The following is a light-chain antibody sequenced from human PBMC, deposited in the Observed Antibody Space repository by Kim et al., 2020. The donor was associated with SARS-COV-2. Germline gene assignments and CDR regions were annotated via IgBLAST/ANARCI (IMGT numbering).Light chain of an antibody. Sequence: GQSITISCTGTSRDVGAYNYVSWYQQHPGKAPKLMIYDVTKRPSGISNRFSGSKSGNTASLTLSGLQAEDEADYFCSSYTSSTTWVFGGGTQLTVL. J-gene: IGLJ3*02. CDR2: DVT. CDR3: SSYTSSTTWV. CDR1: SRDVGAYNY. V-gene: IGLV2-14*03.